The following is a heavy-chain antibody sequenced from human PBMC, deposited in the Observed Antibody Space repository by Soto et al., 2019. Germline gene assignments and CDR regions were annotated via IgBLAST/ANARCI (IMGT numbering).Heavy chain of an antibody. V-gene: IGHV4-34*01. CDR3: ARGVRSGGSCTLDY. J-gene: IGHJ4*02. CDR1: GGSFRGFY. D-gene: IGHD2-15*01. CDR2: IDHSGTT. Sequence: SETLSLTCAFYGGSFRGFYWSWIRQSPGKGLEWIGEIDHSGTTNNNPSLESRVTILVDTSKNQFSLKLSSVTAADTALYYCARGVRSGGSCTLDYWGQGMVVTVSS.